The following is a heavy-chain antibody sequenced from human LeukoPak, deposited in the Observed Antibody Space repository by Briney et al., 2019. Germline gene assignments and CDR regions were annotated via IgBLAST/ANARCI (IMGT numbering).Heavy chain of an antibody. J-gene: IGHJ4*02. Sequence: SETLSLTCAVYGGPFSGYCWNWIRQPPGKGLEWIGEINHNGYTNYNPSLESRVTISVDTSKNQFSLKVYSLTAADTAVYFCARAGTGDRSAVFDYWGQEILVTVSS. CDR2: INHNGYT. V-gene: IGHV4-34*01. CDR3: ARAGTGDRSAVFDY. D-gene: IGHD7-27*01. CDR1: GGPFSGYC.